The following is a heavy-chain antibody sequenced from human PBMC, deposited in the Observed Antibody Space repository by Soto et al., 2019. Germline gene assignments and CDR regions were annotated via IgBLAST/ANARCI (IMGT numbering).Heavy chain of an antibody. CDR1: GDSISGYY. CDR2: INRSGST. Sequence: SETLSLTCTVSGDSISGYYWSWIRQPPGKGLEWIGEINRSGSTNYNPSLKSRVTISVDTSKNQFSLKLSSVTAADTAVYYCARGLTTVTTVRYFDYWGQGTLVTVSS. D-gene: IGHD4-17*01. V-gene: IGHV4-34*01. CDR3: ARGLTTVTTVRYFDY. J-gene: IGHJ4*02.